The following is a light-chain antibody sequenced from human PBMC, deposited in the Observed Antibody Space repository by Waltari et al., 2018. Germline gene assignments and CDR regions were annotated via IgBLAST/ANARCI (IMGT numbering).Light chain of an antibody. V-gene: IGLV4-69*01. Sequence: QLVLTHPPSASASLGASVKLTCTLSSGHSSFVIAWHPQQPGKGPRYLMTLNTDGGHTKGDGIPDRFSGSTSGAERYLTIASLQSEDEADYFCQTWGTGIVVFGGGTKLTVL. CDR1: SGHSSFV. CDR2: LNTDGGH. J-gene: IGLJ2*01. CDR3: QTWGTGIVV.